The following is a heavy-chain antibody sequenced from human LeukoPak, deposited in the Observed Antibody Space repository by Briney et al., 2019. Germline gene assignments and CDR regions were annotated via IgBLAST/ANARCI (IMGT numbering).Heavy chain of an antibody. D-gene: IGHD2-2*01. CDR2: IYHSGST. V-gene: IGHV4-38-2*01. CDR3: ARLPIVVVPAARGYSYGIDY. J-gene: IGHJ4*02. Sequence: PSETLSLTCAVSGYSISSGYYWGWIRQPPGKGLEWIGSIYHSGSTYYNPSLKSQVTISVDTSKNQFSLKLSSVTAADTAVYYCARLPIVVVPAARGYSYGIDYWGQGTLVTVSS. CDR1: GYSISSGYY.